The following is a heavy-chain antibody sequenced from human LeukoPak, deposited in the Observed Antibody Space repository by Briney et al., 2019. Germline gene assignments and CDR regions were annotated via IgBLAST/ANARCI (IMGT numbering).Heavy chain of an antibody. CDR2: ISGSGGST. J-gene: IGHJ4*02. CDR1: GFTFSSYA. V-gene: IGHV3-23*01. CDR3: AEDGPCGDYQEIDY. D-gene: IGHD4-17*01. Sequence: PGGSLRLSCAASGFTFSSYAMSWVRQAPGKGLEWVSAISGSGGSTYYADSVKGRFTISRDNSKNTLYLQMNSLRAEDTAVYYCAEDGPCGDYQEIDYWGQGTLVTVSS.